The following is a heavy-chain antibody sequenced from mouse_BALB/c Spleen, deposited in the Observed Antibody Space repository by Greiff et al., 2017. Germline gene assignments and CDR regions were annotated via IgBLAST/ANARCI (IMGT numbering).Heavy chain of an antibody. D-gene: IGHD2-2*01. CDR2: IWAGGST. CDR3: AREGGLRLAY. V-gene: IGHV2-9*02. Sequence: VQLVESGPGLVAPSQSLSITCTVSGFSLTSYGVHWVRQPPGKGLEWLGVIWAGGSTNYNSALMSRLSISKDNSKSQVYLKMNSLHTDDTAMYYCAREGGLRLAYWGQGTTLTVSS. J-gene: IGHJ2*01. CDR1: GFSLTSYG.